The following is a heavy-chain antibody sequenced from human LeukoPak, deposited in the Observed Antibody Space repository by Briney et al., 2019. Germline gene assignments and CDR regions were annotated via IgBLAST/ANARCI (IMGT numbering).Heavy chain of an antibody. V-gene: IGHV1-2*02. CDR1: GYTFNVYF. Sequence: ASVKVSCTASGYTFNVYFIHWVRQAPGHGLEWMGWISPNSGEAGYAQNFQGRVSLTNDTSGTTAYMELSRLTSDDTAVYYCARDMSYKGLDPWGQGTLVTVAS. CDR3: ARDMSYKGLDP. D-gene: IGHD5-24*01. CDR2: ISPNSGEA. J-gene: IGHJ5*02.